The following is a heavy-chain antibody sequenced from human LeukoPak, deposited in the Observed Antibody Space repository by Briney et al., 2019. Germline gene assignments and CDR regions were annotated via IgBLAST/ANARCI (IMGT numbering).Heavy chain of an antibody. V-gene: IGHV5-51*01. J-gene: IGHJ4*02. CDR2: IYPGDSDT. CDR3: ARQDYSSSAGDY. CDR1: GYSFTSFW. D-gene: IGHD6-6*01. Sequence: GESMKISCKGSGYSFTSFWIAWVRQMPGKGLEWMGIIYPGDSDTRYSPSFQGQVTISVDKSISTAYLQWSSLKASDTAMYYCARQDYSSSAGDYWGQGTLVTVSS.